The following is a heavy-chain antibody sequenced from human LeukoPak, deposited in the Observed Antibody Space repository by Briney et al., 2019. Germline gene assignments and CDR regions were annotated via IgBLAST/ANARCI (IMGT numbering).Heavy chain of an antibody. CDR3: AKTVVAARSYWFDP. CDR1: GFTFSSYG. CDR2: IYSGGDT. V-gene: IGHV3-NL1*01. Sequence: GGSLRLSCAASGFTFSSYGMHWVRQAPGKGLEWVSVIYSGGDTYYADSVKGRFTISRDNSKNTLYLQMNSLRAEDTAVYYCAKTVVAARSYWFDPWGQGTLVTVSS. D-gene: IGHD2-15*01. J-gene: IGHJ5*02.